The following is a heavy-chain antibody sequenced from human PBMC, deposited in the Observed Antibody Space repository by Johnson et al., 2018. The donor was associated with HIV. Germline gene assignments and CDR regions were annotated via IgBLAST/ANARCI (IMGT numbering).Heavy chain of an antibody. J-gene: IGHJ3*02. Sequence: QVQLVESGGGLVQPGGSLRLSCAASGFTFSSYAMSWVRQAPGKGLEWVGFIRYDGSNKYYADSVKGRFTISRDNSKNTLYLQMNSLRAEDTAVYYCAKDTIAGVKGDSLIWGQGTMVTVSS. CDR2: IRYDGSNK. CDR3: AKDTIAGVKGDSLI. V-gene: IGHV3-30*02. D-gene: IGHD3-9*01. CDR1: GFTFSSYA.